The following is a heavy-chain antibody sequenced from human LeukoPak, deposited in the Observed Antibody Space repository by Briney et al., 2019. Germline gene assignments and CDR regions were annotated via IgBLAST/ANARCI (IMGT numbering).Heavy chain of an antibody. V-gene: IGHV4-59*06. Sequence: SETLSLTCTVSDGSISSYYWSWIRQHPGKGLEWIGYIYYSGSTYYNPSLKSRVTISVDTSKNQFSLKLSSVTAADTAVYYCARGTNDILTGYPFDYWGQGTLVTVSS. CDR1: DGSISSYY. J-gene: IGHJ4*02. CDR3: ARGTNDILTGYPFDY. D-gene: IGHD3-9*01. CDR2: IYYSGST.